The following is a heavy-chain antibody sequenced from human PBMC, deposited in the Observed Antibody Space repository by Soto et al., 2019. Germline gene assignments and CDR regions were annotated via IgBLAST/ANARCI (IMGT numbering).Heavy chain of an antibody. Sequence: SETLSLTCTVSGGSISSGGYYWSWIRQHPGKGLEWIGYIYYSGTAFYNPSLKSRVNMSVDTSKNQFSLNLTSVTAADTAVYYCARGHLDYYDNSGYYYDYWGQGTLVTVSS. J-gene: IGHJ4*02. V-gene: IGHV4-31*03. D-gene: IGHD3-22*01. CDR1: GGSISSGGYY. CDR3: ARGHLDYYDNSGYYYDY. CDR2: IYYSGTA.